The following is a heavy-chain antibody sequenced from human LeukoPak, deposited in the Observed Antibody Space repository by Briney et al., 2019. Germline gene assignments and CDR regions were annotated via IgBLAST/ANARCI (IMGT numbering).Heavy chain of an antibody. CDR3: ARGDITIFGVVIISPGLDY. J-gene: IGHJ4*02. CDR1: GYTFTSYD. Sequence: ASVKVSCKASGYTFTSYDINWVRQATGQGLEWTGWMNPNSGNTGYAQKFQGRVTMTRNTSISTAYMELSSLRSEDTAVYYCARGDITIFGVVIISPGLDYWGQGTLVTVSS. CDR2: MNPNSGNT. V-gene: IGHV1-8*01. D-gene: IGHD3-3*01.